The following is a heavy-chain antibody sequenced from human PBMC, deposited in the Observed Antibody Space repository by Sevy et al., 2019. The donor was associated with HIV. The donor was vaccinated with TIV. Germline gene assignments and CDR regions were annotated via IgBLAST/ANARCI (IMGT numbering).Heavy chain of an antibody. V-gene: IGHV4-39*01. Sequence: SETLSLTCSVSGASISSSGYYWGWIRQPPGKGLEWIASIRYSGSTFYNPSLRSPVTISADTSKNQFSLKLNSVTAADTATYYCAGPTLTYSSGWTYYDYWGQGTVVTVSS. D-gene: IGHD6-19*01. J-gene: IGHJ4*02. CDR3: AGPTLTYSSGWTYYDY. CDR1: GASISSSGYY. CDR2: IRYSGST.